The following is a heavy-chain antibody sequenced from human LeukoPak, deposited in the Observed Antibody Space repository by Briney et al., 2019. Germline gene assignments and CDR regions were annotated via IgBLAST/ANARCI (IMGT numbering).Heavy chain of an antibody. CDR3: AKSPHRYCSSTSCYGFDY. Sequence: PGGSLRLSCVASGFTFSSYGMHWVRQAPGKGLEWVAVISYDGSNIYYADSVKGRFTISRDNSKNTLYLQMNSLRAEDTAVYYCAKSPHRYCSSTSCYGFDYWGQGTLVTVSS. V-gene: IGHV3-30*18. CDR1: GFTFSSYG. J-gene: IGHJ4*02. D-gene: IGHD2-2*01. CDR2: ISYDGSNI.